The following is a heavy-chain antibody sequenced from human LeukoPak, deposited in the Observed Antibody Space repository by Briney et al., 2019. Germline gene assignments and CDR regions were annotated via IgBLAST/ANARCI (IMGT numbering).Heavy chain of an antibody. V-gene: IGHV3-21*01. CDR3: ARGGLYYYDSSGYHTHDY. CDR1: GFTFSSYS. Sequence: GGSLRLSSAASGFTFSSYSMNWVRQAPGKGLEWVSSISSSSSYIYYADSMKGRFTISRDNAKNSLYLQMNSLRAEDTAVYYCARGGLYYYDSSGYHTHDYWGQGTLVTVSS. D-gene: IGHD3-22*01. CDR2: ISSSSSYI. J-gene: IGHJ4*02.